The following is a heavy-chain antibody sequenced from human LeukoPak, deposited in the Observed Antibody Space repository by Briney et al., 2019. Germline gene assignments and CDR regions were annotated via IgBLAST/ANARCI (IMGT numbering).Heavy chain of an antibody. J-gene: IGHJ3*01. CDR1: GGSISSYY. CDR2: IYYSGST. Sequence: MASETLSLTCTVSGGSISSYYWSWIRQPPGKGLEWIGYIYYSGSTNYNPSLKSRVTISVDTSKNQFSLKLSSVTAADTAMYYCARHAGQWFGERIDFWGQGTMVTVSS. V-gene: IGHV4-59*08. D-gene: IGHD3-10*01. CDR3: ARHAGQWFGERIDF.